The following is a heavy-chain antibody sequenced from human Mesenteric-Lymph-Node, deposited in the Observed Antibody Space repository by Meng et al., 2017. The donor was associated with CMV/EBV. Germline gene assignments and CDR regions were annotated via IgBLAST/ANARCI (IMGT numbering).Heavy chain of an antibody. CDR3: ARDLGRPYYYGMDV. V-gene: IGHV3-48*04. CDR2: ITAGGGTTT. J-gene: IGHJ6*02. Sequence: GESLKISCEVSGFSFGAYWMNWIRQAPGKGPEWIAYITAGGGTTTHYADSVKGRFTISRDNAKNSLYLQMNSLRAEDTAVYYCARDLGRPYYYGMDVWGQGTTVTVSS. CDR1: GFSFGAYW. D-gene: IGHD3-16*01.